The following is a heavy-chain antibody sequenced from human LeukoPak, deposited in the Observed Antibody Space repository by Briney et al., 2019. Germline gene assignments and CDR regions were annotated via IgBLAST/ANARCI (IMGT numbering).Heavy chain of an antibody. CDR2: IYYSGST. CDR3: ARRSVAPSLFDY. V-gene: IGHV4-59*08. Sequence: SETLSLTCTVSGGSISSYYWSWIRQPPGKGLKWIGYIYYSGSTNYNPSLKSRVTISVDTSKNQFSLKLSSVTAADTAVYYCARRSVAPSLFDYWGQGTLVTVSS. J-gene: IGHJ4*02. CDR1: GGSISSYY. D-gene: IGHD4-23*01.